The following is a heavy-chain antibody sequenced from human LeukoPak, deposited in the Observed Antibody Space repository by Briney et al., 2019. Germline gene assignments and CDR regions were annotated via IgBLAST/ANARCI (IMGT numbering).Heavy chain of an antibody. V-gene: IGHV3-23*01. J-gene: IGHJ4*02. CDR1: GFTFSSYG. CDR3: AKDGCSSIRCYPGRYFDY. CDR2: ISGSGGST. D-gene: IGHD2-2*01. Sequence: PGGSLRLSCAASGFTFSSYGMSCVRPAPGKGLGWFSAISGSGGSTCYAYSVKGRFTISRDNSKNTLYLQMNSLGAEDTAIYYCAKDGCSSIRCYPGRYFDYWGQGTLVTVSS.